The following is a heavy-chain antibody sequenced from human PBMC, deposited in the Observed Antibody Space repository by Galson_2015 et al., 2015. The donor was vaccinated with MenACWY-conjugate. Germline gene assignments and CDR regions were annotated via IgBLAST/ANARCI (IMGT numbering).Heavy chain of an antibody. Sequence: SVKVSCKASGYTFTSYAMHWVRQAPGQRLEWMGWINAGNGNTKYSQKFQGRVTITRDTSASTAYMELSSLRSEDTAVYYCARKYYYDSSGYYIHAFDIWGQGTMVTVSS. CDR1: GYTFTSYA. CDR2: INAGNGNT. V-gene: IGHV1-3*01. D-gene: IGHD3-22*01. J-gene: IGHJ3*02. CDR3: ARKYYYDSSGYYIHAFDI.